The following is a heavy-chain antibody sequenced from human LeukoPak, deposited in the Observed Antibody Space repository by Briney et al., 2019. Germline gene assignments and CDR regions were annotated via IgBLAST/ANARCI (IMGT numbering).Heavy chain of an antibody. Sequence: SETLSLTCAVYGGSFSGYFWSWIRQPPGKGLEWIGEINHSESTNYSPSLKSRVTISVDTSKNQFSLKLNSVTAADTAVYYCARGPSIQLWSDPYYYYGMDVWGQGTTVTVSS. CDR3: ARGPSIQLWSDPYYYYGMDV. D-gene: IGHD5-18*01. J-gene: IGHJ6*02. CDR2: INHSEST. V-gene: IGHV4-34*01. CDR1: GGSFSGYF.